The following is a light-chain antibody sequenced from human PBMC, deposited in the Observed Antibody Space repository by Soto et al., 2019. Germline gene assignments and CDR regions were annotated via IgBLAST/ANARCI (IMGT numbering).Light chain of an antibody. CDR2: DAS. Sequence: EVVMRQSPATLSVSPGEGATLSCRASQGIGDTLAWYQHKPGQTPRLLIYDASTLESGVPSRFSGSGFGTEFTLTINSLQPDDFGTYYCQQYESFSPYTFGRGTRLEIK. CDR3: QQYESFSPYT. V-gene: IGKV3D-15*01. CDR1: QGIGDT. J-gene: IGKJ2*01.